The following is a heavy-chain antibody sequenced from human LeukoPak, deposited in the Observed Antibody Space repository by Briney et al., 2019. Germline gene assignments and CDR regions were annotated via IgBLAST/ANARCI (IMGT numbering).Heavy chain of an antibody. D-gene: IGHD6-13*01. CDR1: GGSISSYY. J-gene: IGHJ6*02. Sequence: TPSETLSLTCTVSGGSISSYYWSWIRQPPGKGLEWIGYIYYSGSTNYNPSLKSRVTISVDTSKNQFSLKLSSVTAADTAVYYCARGVAAAGTWHYYYYGMDVWGQGTTVTVSS. CDR3: ARGVAAAGTWHYYYYGMDV. V-gene: IGHV4-59*01. CDR2: IYYSGST.